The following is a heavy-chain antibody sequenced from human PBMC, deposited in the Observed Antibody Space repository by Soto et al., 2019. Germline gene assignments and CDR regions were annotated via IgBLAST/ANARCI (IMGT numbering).Heavy chain of an antibody. V-gene: IGHV1-69*13. D-gene: IGHD5-18*01. J-gene: IGHJ6*02. CDR2: IIPIFGTA. Sequence: RASVKVSCKASGDTFSSYAISWVRQAPGQGLEWMGGIIPIFGTANYAQKFQGRVTITADESTSTAYMELSSPRSEDTAVYYCARRRDTAMVPKNYYYCGMDVCGQGTTVTV. CDR3: ARRRDTAMVPKNYYYCGMDV. CDR1: GDTFSSYA.